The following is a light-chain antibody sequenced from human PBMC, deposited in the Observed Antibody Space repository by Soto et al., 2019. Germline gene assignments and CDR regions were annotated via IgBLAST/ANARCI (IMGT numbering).Light chain of an antibody. J-gene: IGLJ2*01. CDR1: SSDVGSHNF. CDR2: EVT. CDR3: CSYTSSSTMV. V-gene: IGLV2-14*02. Sequence: QSALTQPASVSGSPGQSITISCTGTSSDVGSHNFVSWYQQRPGKAPKLMIFEVTKRPSGVSSRFSASKSGNTASLTISGVQAEDEADYYCCSYTSSSTMVFGGGTQLTVL.